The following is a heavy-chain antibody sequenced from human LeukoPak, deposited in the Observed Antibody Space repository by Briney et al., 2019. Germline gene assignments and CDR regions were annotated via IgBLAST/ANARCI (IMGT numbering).Heavy chain of an antibody. CDR2: INPYGIST. J-gene: IGHJ4*02. CDR1: ANTFTNYY. V-gene: IGHV1-46*01. Sequence: ASVKLSCKPSANTFTNYYVHSVRQAPAQGLEWLGLINPYGISTKYAQRFQGRVTMTRDTSTGTVYMELSSLIFDDTALDYCVREVRAGYFVYWGQGAQVTASS. D-gene: IGHD3-10*01. CDR3: VREVRAGYFVY.